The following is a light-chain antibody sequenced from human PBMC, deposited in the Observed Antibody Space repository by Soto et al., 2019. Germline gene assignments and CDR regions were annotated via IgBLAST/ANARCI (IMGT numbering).Light chain of an antibody. Sequence: DILMTQSPSILSASVGDTVTITCRASQSISKWVAWYQQRAGKAPTALIFDASNSEKGVPSRFSGSGSGTDFSLTISSLHPEDVATYYCQQVDSYPRTFGQGTKV. CDR2: DAS. J-gene: IGKJ1*01. CDR1: QSISKW. V-gene: IGKV1-5*01. CDR3: QQVDSYPRT.